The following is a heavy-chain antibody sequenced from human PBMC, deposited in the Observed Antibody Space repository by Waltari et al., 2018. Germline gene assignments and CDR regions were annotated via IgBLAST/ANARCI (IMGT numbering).Heavy chain of an antibody. CDR1: GFPFSSYG. J-gene: IGHJ4*02. V-gene: IGHV3-30*18. CDR2: ISYDGSKK. CDR3: AKDLLRGYSYGLFDY. Sequence: QVQLVESGGGVVQPGRSLRLSCAASGFPFSSYGMHWVRQAPGKGLEWVAVISYDGSKKYYADSVKGRFTISRDNSKNTLYLQMNSLRAEDTAVYYCAKDLLRGYSYGLFDYWGQGTLVTVSS. D-gene: IGHD5-18*01.